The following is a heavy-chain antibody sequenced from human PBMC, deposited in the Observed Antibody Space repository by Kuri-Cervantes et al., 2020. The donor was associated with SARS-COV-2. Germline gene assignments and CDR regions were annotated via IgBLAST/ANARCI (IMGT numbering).Heavy chain of an antibody. CDR3: ASAFGGAWHYVFDY. Sequence: GGSLRLSCAASGFTFSSYWMSWVRQAPGKGLEWVASINQDGSEKYYVDSVKDRFTISRDTAKNSLYLQMNSLRAEDTAVYYCASAFGGAWHYVFDYWGQETLVTVSS. CDR2: INQDGSEK. V-gene: IGHV3-7*01. CDR1: GFTFSSYW. D-gene: IGHD2-21*02. J-gene: IGHJ4*02.